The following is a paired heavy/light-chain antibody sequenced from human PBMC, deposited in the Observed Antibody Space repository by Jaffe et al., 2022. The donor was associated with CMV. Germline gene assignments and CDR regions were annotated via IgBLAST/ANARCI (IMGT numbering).Heavy chain of an antibody. J-gene: IGHJ4*02. CDR2: ISGSGGST. CDR1: GFTFSSYA. V-gene: IGHV3-23*01. D-gene: IGHD3-10*01. CDR3: AKTMVYGSGRSPGMDYFDY. Sequence: EVQLLESGGGLVQPGGSLRLSCAASGFTFSSYAMSWVRQAPGKGLEWVSAISGSGGSTYYADSVKGRFTISRDNSKNTLYLQMNSLRAEDTAVYYCAKTMVYGSGRSPGMDYFDYWGQGTLVTVSS.
Light chain of an antibody. CDR2: AAS. Sequence: DIQMTQSPSSLSASVGDRVTITCRASQSISSYLNWYQQKPGKAPKLLIYAASSLQSGVPSRFSGSGSGTDFTLTISSLQPEDFATYYCQQSYSTLGITFGQGTRLEIK. J-gene: IGKJ5*01. V-gene: IGKV1-39*01. CDR3: QQSYSTLGIT. CDR1: QSISSY.